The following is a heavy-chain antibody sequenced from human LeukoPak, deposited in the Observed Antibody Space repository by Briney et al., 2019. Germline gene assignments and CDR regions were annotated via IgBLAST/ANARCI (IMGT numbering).Heavy chain of an antibody. CDR1: GFTFSSYG. CDR2: IWYDGSNK. CDR3: ARAVAGTTDHFDP. J-gene: IGHJ5*02. D-gene: IGHD6-19*01. V-gene: IGHV3-33*01. Sequence: PGRSLRLSCAASGFTFSSYGMHWVRQAPGKGLEWVAVIWYDGSNKYYADSVKGRFAISRDNSKNTLYLQMNSLRAEDTAVYYCARAVAGTTDHFDPWGQGTLVTVSS.